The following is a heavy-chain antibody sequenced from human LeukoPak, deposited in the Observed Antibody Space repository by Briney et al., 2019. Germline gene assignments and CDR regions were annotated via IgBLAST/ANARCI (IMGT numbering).Heavy chain of an antibody. J-gene: IGHJ3*02. D-gene: IGHD4-23*01. CDR2: ISWNSGSI. Sequence: PGRSLRLSCAASGFTFDDYAMHWVRQAPGKGLEWVSGISWNSGSIGYADSVKGRFTISRDNAKNSLYLQMNSLRAEDTALYYCTRVPGNSEAFDIWGQGTMVTVSS. CDR1: GFTFDDYA. CDR3: TRVPGNSEAFDI. V-gene: IGHV3-9*01.